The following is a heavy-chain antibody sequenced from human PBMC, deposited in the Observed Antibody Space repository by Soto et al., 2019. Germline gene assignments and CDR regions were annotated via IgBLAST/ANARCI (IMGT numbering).Heavy chain of an antibody. Sequence: ESVGGLVQPGGSLILSCAASGFTLSNYAMSWVRQAPGKGLEWVSTISGSGGSTYYADSVKGRFTISRDNSKNTLYLQMNSLRAEDTAVYYCAKDRSSSSSAREFDCWGQGTLVTVSS. J-gene: IGHJ4*02. CDR2: ISGSGGST. V-gene: IGHV3-23*01. CDR3: AKDRSSSSSAREFDC. CDR1: GFTLSNYA. D-gene: IGHD6-6*01.